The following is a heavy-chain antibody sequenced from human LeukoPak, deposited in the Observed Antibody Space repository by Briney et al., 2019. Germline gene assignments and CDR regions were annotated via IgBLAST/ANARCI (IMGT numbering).Heavy chain of an antibody. CDR1: GFDFNSNW. CDR3: AKDHYWSIDY. V-gene: IGHV3-74*01. D-gene: IGHD3-3*01. Sequence: GGSLRLSCAASGFDFNSNWMHWVRHAPGQGLVWVSRIKGDGISTNYADSVKGRFTISRDIAKNTLYLQMNSLRAEDTGVYYCAKDHYWSIDYWGQGTLVTVSS. CDR2: IKGDGIST. J-gene: IGHJ4*02.